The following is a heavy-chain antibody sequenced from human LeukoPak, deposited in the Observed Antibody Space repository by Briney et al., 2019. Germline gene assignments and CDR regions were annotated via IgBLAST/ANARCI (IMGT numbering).Heavy chain of an antibody. J-gene: IGHJ4*02. V-gene: IGHV3-48*01. CDR2: ISSTSSTI. CDR1: GFTFSSYG. CDR3: VTDFY. Sequence: GGSLRLSCAVSGFTFSSYGMNWVRQAPGKGLEWVSYISSTSSTIYYADSVKGRFTISRDNAKNSLYLQLNNLRAEDTAVYYCVTDFYWGQGTLVTVSS.